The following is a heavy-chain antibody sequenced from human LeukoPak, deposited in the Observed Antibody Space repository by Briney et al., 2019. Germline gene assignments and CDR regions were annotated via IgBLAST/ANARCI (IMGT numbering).Heavy chain of an antibody. CDR3: AKDASQGGADYYFDY. J-gene: IGHJ4*02. Sequence: GGSLRLSCAASGFTFSSYGMHWVRQAPGKGLEWVAVISYDGSDKYSADSVKGRFTISRDNSKNTLYLQMNSLRAEDTAVYYCAKDASQGGADYYFDYWGQGTLVTVSS. D-gene: IGHD3-16*01. CDR1: GFTFSSYG. CDR2: ISYDGSDK. V-gene: IGHV3-30*18.